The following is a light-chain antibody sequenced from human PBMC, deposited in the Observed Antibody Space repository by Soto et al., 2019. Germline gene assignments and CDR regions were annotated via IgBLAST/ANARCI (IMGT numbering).Light chain of an antibody. CDR3: QQYKSYRWT. Sequence: DIQLTQSPSTLSASVGDTVTISCRASESLIGWLAWYQQRPGSAPKLLIYDASSLEGGVPSRFTGDGSGTEFSLTIASLQPDDFGTYDCQQYKSYRWTFGQGTKVDLK. CDR2: DAS. J-gene: IGKJ1*01. CDR1: ESLIGW. V-gene: IGKV1-5*01.